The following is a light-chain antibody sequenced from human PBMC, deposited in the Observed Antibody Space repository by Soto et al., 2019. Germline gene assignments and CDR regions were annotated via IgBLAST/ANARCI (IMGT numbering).Light chain of an antibody. V-gene: IGKV1-39*01. CDR3: QQGYNTPRT. Sequence: DIQLTQSPSSLSTSVGERVTISCRASQTISTYLNWYQQKPGKAPKLLIYGASNLQGGVPSRFSGSGSGREFTLTITSLQADDSATYYCQQGYNTPRTFGQGTKVDIK. CDR2: GAS. CDR1: QTISTY. J-gene: IGKJ1*01.